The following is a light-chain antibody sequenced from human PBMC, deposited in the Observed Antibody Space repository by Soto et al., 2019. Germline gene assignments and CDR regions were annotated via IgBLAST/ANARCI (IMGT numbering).Light chain of an antibody. V-gene: IGKV1-33*01. CDR2: DAS. J-gene: IGKJ4*01. CDR3: QQYDNLIT. Sequence: DIQMTQSPSSLSASVGDRVTITCQARQALSTSLNWYQQKPGKAPKLLIYDASNLETGVPSRFSGSGSGTDFTFTISSLQPEDIATYYCQQYDNLITFGGGTKVEIK. CDR1: QALSTS.